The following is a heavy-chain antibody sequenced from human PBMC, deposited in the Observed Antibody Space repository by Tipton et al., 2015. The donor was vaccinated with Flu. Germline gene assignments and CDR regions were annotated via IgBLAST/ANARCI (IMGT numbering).Heavy chain of an antibody. V-gene: IGHV4-59*07. CDR1: GGSISSYY. D-gene: IGHD3-22*01. Sequence: TLSLTCTVSGGSISSYYWSWIRQPPGKGLEWIGYIYYSGSTNYNHSLKSRVTISVDTSKNQFSLKLSSVTAADTAVYYCARAPPEYYDSSGYPHFDYWGQGTLVTVSS. CDR3: ARAPPEYYDSSGYPHFDY. CDR2: IYYSGST. J-gene: IGHJ4*02.